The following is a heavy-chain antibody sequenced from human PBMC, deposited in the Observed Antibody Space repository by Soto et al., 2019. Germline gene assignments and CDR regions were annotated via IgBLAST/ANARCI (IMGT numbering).Heavy chain of an antibody. CDR2: IIPIFGTA. V-gene: IGHV1-69*13. D-gene: IGHD3-22*01. Sequence: ASVKVSCKASGGTFSSYAISWVRQAPGQGLEWMGGIIPIFGTANYAQKFQGRVTITADESTSTAYMELSSLRSEDMAVYYCARGHSYYDSSGYSLDYWGQGTLVTVSS. CDR3: ARGHSYYDSSGYSLDY. J-gene: IGHJ4*02. CDR1: GGTFSSYA.